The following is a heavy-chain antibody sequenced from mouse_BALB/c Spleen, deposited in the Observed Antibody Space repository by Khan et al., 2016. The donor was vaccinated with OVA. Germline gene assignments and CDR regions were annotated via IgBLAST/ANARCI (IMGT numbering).Heavy chain of an antibody. J-gene: IGHJ3*01. CDR3: ARAYYRYDEWVAS. Sequence: EVELVESGGGLVKPGGSLKLSCAASGFTFSDYYMYWVRQTPERRLEWVATISDGGLFTYYPDSVKGRFTISRDNAKNILYLQMSSLKSEDTTMYCCARAYYRYDEWVASWGQGTLVTVSA. D-gene: IGHD2-14*01. V-gene: IGHV5-4*02. CDR2: ISDGGLFT. CDR1: GFTFSDYY.